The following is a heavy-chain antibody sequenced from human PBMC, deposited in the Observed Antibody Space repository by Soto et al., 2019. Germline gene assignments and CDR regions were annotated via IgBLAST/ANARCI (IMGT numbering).Heavy chain of an antibody. D-gene: IGHD2-15*01. V-gene: IGHV5-51*01. J-gene: IGHJ6*02. CDR1: GYSFTSYW. CDR2: IYPGDSDT. CDR3: ASTQRGGRMGYCSGGSCVDYYYYGMDV. Sequence: GESLKISCKGSGYSFTSYWIGWVSQMPGKGLEWMGIIYPGDSDTRYSPSFQGQVTISADKSISTAYLQWSSLKASDTAMYYCASTQRGGRMGYCSGGSCVDYYYYGMDVWGQGTTVTVSS.